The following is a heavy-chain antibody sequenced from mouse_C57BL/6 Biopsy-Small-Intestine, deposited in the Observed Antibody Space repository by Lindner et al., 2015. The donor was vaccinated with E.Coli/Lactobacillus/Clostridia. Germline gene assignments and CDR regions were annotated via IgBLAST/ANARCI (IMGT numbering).Heavy chain of an antibody. J-gene: IGHJ2*01. Sequence: VQLQESGAELVRPGASVKLSCTASGFNIKDDYMHWVKQRPEQGLEWIGRIDPANGNTKYVPKFQDKATITADTSSNTAYLQLSSLTSEDTAVYYCASGWDYFDYWGQGTTLTVSS. CDR3: ASGWDYFDY. CDR2: IDPANGNT. D-gene: IGHD3-3*01. V-gene: IGHV14-3*02. CDR1: GFNIKDDY.